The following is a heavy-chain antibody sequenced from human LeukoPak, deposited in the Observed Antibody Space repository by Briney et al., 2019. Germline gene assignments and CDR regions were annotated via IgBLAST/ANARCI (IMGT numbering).Heavy chain of an antibody. D-gene: IGHD6-13*01. V-gene: IGHV4-4*02. Sequence: NAGGSLRLSCAASGFTFSSYEMNWVRQAPGKGLEWIGEIYHSGSTNYNPSLKSRVTISVDKSKNQFSLKLSSVTAADTAVYYCARVTGSLGSSSWYWGIPPYYYYYYMDVWGKGTTVTVSS. CDR1: GFTFSSYEM. J-gene: IGHJ6*03. CDR2: IYHSGST. CDR3: ARVTGSLGSSSWYWGIPPYYYYYYMDV.